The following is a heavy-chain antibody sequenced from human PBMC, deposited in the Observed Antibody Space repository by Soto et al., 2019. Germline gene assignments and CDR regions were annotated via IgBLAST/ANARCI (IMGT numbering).Heavy chain of an antibody. CDR1: GFTFSSYA. V-gene: IGHV3-23*01. CDR2: ISGSGGST. Sequence: GGSLRLSCAASGFTFSSYAMSWVRQAPGKGLEWVSAISGSGGSTYYADSVKGRFTNSRDNSKNTLYLQMNSLRAEDTAVYYCAKLAAAGPYYYYYMDVWGKGTTVTVSS. D-gene: IGHD6-13*01. J-gene: IGHJ6*03. CDR3: AKLAAAGPYYYYYMDV.